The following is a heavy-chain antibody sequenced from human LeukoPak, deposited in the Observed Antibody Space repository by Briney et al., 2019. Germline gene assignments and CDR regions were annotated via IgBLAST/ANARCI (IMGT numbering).Heavy chain of an antibody. V-gene: IGHV3-20*01. CDR1: GFKFDDYG. J-gene: IGHJ5*02. CDR2: INWNGGSR. D-gene: IGHD2-2*02. Sequence: GGSLSLSCAASGFKFDDYGMSWVRQVPRKGLEWVCGINWNGGSRGYADSVKGRFTISRDNAKNSVYLQMNSLRSEDTAFYHCARDRCSSTSCYNTPNWFDPWGQGTLVTVSS. CDR3: ARDRCSSTSCYNTPNWFDP.